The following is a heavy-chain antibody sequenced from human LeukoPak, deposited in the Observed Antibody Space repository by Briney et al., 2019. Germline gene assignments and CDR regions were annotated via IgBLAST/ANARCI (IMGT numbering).Heavy chain of an antibody. CDR3: ARGFGSGSYYTSWAFDY. D-gene: IGHD3-10*01. V-gene: IGHV1-2*02. J-gene: IGHJ4*02. CDR2: INPNSGGT. CDR1: SYTFTRYG. Sequence: ASVKVSCKASSYTFTRYGISWVRQAPGQGLEWLGWINPNSGGTNFAQYFQGRVTMTRDTSTSTVYMELSSLRSDDTAIYYCARGFGSGSYYTSWAFDYWGQGTLVTVSS.